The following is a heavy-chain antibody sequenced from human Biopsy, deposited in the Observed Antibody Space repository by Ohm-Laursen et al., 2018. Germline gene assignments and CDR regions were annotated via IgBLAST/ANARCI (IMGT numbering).Heavy chain of an antibody. CDR3: ARGSGSGFYFDQ. CDR2: IYAGATT. Sequence: SLRLSCTASKFTVRTNSMSWVRLAPGKGLEWVSVIYAGATTYYPDSVKGRFTISRDNSRNTVYLQTDSLRGEDTAVYFCARGSGSGFYFDQWGQGTLVIVSS. CDR1: KFTVRTNS. D-gene: IGHD2-15*01. J-gene: IGHJ4*02. V-gene: IGHV3-66*01.